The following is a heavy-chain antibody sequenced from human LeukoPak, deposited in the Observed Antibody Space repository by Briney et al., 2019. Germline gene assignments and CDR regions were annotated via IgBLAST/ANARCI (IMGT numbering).Heavy chain of an antibody. D-gene: IGHD6-13*01. V-gene: IGHV4-39*07. J-gene: IGHJ6*03. CDR3: ARADYSSTWSHDYYYMDV. CDR2: IYSSGST. CDR1: GASMKSSEYY. Sequence: SETLSLTCSVSGASMKSSEYYWAWVRQAPGKGLEWIGNIYSSGSTFYHPSLKSRVTISVDTSKNQFSLKLSSVTAADTAVYYCARADYSSTWSHDYYYMDVWGKGTTVTVSS.